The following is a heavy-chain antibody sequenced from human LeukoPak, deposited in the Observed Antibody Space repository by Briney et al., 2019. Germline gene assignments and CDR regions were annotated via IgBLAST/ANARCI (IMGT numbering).Heavy chain of an antibody. CDR3: ARSRFRYYDSSGYSRDGFDY. V-gene: IGHV3-48*01. CDR1: GFTFSSYS. J-gene: IGHJ4*02. D-gene: IGHD3-22*01. CDR2: ISSSSSTI. Sequence: PGGSLRLSCAASGFTFSSYSMNWVRQAPGKGLEWVSYISSSSSTIYYADSVKGRFTISRDNAKNSLYLQMNSLRAEDTAVYYCARSRFRYYDSSGYSRDGFDYWGQGTLVTVSS.